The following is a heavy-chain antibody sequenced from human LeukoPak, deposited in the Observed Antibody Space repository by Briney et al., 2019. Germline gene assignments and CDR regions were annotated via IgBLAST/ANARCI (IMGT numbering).Heavy chain of an antibody. Sequence: SETLSLTCTVSGGSISSYYWSWIRQPPGKGLEWIGYIYYSGSANYNPSLKSRVTISVDKSKSQFSLRLSSVTAADTAVYYCARLVTSLGEFDYWGQGTLVTVSS. V-gene: IGHV4-59*12. CDR1: GGSISSYY. CDR3: ARLVTSLGEFDY. D-gene: IGHD2-21*02. CDR2: IYYSGSA. J-gene: IGHJ4*02.